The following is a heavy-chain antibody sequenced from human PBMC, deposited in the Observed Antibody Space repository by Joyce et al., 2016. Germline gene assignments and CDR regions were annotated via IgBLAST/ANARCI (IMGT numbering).Heavy chain of an antibody. CDR2: LSSSSSYI. CDR1: GFTFSSYS. J-gene: IGHJ4*02. Sequence: EVQLVEYGGGMVKPGGSLRLSCAASGFTFSSYSMSLVRQAPGKGLEWGSALSSSSSYIKYTDSVKGRFTISRDNAKNSLYLQMNSLRVEDTAVYYCARSSYTNGIFDYWGQGTLVTVSS. D-gene: IGHD2-8*01. CDR3: ARSSYTNGIFDY. V-gene: IGHV3-21*01.